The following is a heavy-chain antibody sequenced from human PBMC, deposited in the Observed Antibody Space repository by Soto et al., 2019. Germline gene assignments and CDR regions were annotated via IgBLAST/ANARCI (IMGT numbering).Heavy chain of an antibody. V-gene: IGHV1-69*13. CDR2: IIPIFGTA. Sequence: GASVKVSCKASGGTFSSYAISWVRQAPGQGLEWMGGIIPIFGTANYAQKFQGRVTITADESTSTAYMELSSLRSEDTAVYYCARGAADYGSGSYQLNFDYWGQGTPVTVSS. CDR3: ARGAADYGSGSYQLNFDY. J-gene: IGHJ4*02. D-gene: IGHD3-10*01. CDR1: GGTFSSYA.